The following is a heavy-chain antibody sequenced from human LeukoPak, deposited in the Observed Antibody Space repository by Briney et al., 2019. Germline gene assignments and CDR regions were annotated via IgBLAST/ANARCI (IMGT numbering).Heavy chain of an antibody. CDR1: GFTFSNAW. V-gene: IGHV3-15*01. CDR3: TTDLGRTTGTTFDY. CDR2: IKSKTDGGTT. D-gene: IGHD1-1*01. J-gene: IGHJ4*02. Sequence: GGSLRLSCAAFGFTFSNAWMSWVRQAPGKGLEWVGRIKSKTDGGTTDYAAPVKGRFTISRDDSKNTLYLQMNSLKTEDTAVYYCTTDLGRTTGTTFDYWGQGTLVTVSS.